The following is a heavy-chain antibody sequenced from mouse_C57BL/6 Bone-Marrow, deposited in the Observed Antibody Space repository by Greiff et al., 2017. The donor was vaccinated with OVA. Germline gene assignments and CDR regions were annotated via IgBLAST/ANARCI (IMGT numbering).Heavy chain of an antibody. V-gene: IGHV1-18*01. CDR3: ARSDDYPWFAY. Sequence: EVQVVESGPELVKPGASVKIPCKASGYTFTDYNMDWVKQSHGKSLEWIGDINPNNGGTIYNQKFKGKATLTVDKSSSTAYMELRSLTSEDTAVYYCARSDDYPWFAYWGQGTLVTVSA. J-gene: IGHJ3*01. D-gene: IGHD2-4*01. CDR1: GYTFTDYN. CDR2: INPNNGGT.